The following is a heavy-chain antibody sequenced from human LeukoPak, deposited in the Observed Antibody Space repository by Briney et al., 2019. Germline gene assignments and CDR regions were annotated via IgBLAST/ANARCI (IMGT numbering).Heavy chain of an antibody. V-gene: IGHV3-21*01. CDR1: GFTFSTYS. CDR2: IISSSSYI. CDR3: ARDPQYCSGGSCYSFDY. D-gene: IGHD2-15*01. Sequence: GGSLRLSCAASGFTFSTYSMNWVPQAPGKGLEWVSSIISSSSYIYYADSVKGRFTISRDNAKNSLYLQMNSLRAEDTAGYYCARDPQYCSGGSCYSFDYWGQGSLVTVSS. J-gene: IGHJ4*02.